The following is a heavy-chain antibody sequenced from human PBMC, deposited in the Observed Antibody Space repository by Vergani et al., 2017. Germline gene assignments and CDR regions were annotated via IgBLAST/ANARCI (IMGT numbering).Heavy chain of an antibody. D-gene: IGHD6-19*01. CDR1: GFTFDDYA. V-gene: IGHV3-9*01. J-gene: IGHJ4*02. CDR3: AKVLDSRGWDWGGGYFDY. Sequence: EVQLVESGGGLVQPGRSLRLSCAASGFTFDDYAMHWVRPAPGKGLEWVSGISWNSGSIGYADSVKGRFTISRDNAKNSLYRQMNSLRAEDTALNYCAKVLDSRGWDWGGGYFDYWGQGTLVTVSS. CDR2: ISWNSGSI.